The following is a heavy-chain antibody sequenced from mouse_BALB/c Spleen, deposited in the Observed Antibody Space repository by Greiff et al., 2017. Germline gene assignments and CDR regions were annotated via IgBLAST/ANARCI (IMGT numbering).Heavy chain of an antibody. V-gene: IGHV1-69*01. J-gene: IGHJ4*01. CDR3: ARSHFTTARYAMDY. CDR1: GYTFIDYW. CDR2: IDTSDSNT. D-gene: IGHD1-2*01. Sequence: QVQLQQPGAELVMPGASVKMSCKASGYTFIDYWMPWVMQRPGQGLEWIGAIDTSDSNTSYKQKFKGKATLTVDESSSTAYMQLSSLTSEDSAVYYCARSHFTTARYAMDYWGQGTSVTVSS.